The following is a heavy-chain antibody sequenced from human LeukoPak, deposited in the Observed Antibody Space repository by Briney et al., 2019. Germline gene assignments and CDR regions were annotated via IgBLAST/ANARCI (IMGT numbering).Heavy chain of an antibody. J-gene: IGHJ4*02. CDR2: IYPGDSDT. CDR1: GYSFTNYW. D-gene: IGHD1-1*01. V-gene: IGHV5-51*01. Sequence: GESLKISCKGSGYSFTNYWIGWVRPMPGKGLEWMGIIYPGDSDTRYSPSFQGQVTISADKSVTTAYLQWSSLKASDTAMYYCARPGTTGTDYFDNWGQGTLVTVSS. CDR3: ARPGTTGTDYFDN.